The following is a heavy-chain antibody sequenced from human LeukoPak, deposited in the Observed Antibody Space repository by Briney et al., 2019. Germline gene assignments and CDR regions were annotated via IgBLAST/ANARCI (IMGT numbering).Heavy chain of an antibody. V-gene: IGHV3-30*04. CDR3: ARDSDDFWSGYYPPLYYYYYYMDV. J-gene: IGHJ6*03. CDR2: ISYDGSNK. CDR1: GFTFSSYA. D-gene: IGHD3-3*01. Sequence: GGSLRLSCAASGFTFSSYAMHWVRQAPGKGLEWVAVISYDGSNKHYADSVKGRFTISRDNAKNSLYLQMNSLRAEDTAVYYCARDSDDFWSGYYPPLYYYYYYMDVWGKGTTVTVSS.